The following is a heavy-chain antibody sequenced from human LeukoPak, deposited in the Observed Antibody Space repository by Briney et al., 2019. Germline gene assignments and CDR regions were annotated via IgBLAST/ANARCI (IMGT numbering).Heavy chain of an antibody. D-gene: IGHD3-22*01. CDR1: GFTFSGYP. V-gene: IGHV3-23*01. Sequence: GGSLRLSCAASGFTFSGYPIHWVRQAPGKGLEWVSAISGSGGGTYYADSVKGRFTISRDNSKNTLYLQMNSLRAEDTAVYYCAKDRYYYDSSGYSDRHDAFDIWGQGTMVTVSS. J-gene: IGHJ3*02. CDR3: AKDRYYYDSSGYSDRHDAFDI. CDR2: ISGSGGGT.